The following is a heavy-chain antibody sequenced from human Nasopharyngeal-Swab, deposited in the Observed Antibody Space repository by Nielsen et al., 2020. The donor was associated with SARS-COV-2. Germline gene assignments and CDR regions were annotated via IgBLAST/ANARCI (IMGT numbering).Heavy chain of an antibody. CDR1: GGSISSYY. Sequence: SETLSLTCTVSGGSISSYYWSWIRQPPGKGLEWIGSIFHSGSAYYNPSLQRRVTLSVDPSKNHFSLKLSSVTAADTAIYYCARSSWFWDLDYWGQGTLVPVSA. D-gene: IGHD6-13*01. CDR3: ARSSWFWDLDY. CDR2: IFHSGSA. V-gene: IGHV4-59*05. J-gene: IGHJ4*02.